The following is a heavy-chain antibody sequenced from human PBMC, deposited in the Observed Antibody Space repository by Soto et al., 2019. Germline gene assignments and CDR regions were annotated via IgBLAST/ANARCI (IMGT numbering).Heavy chain of an antibody. J-gene: IGHJ4*02. Sequence: EVQVLEYGGGLVQPGGSLRLSCAASGFTFSSYAMSWVRQAPGQGLEWVSAISGSGSNPYYADSVKGRFTISRDNSKNTLYLQMNSLRAEDTALYDCAKTASMTIRDGFDHWGQGTLVTVSS. V-gene: IGHV3-23*01. CDR1: GFTFSSYA. D-gene: IGHD4-17*01. CDR3: AKTASMTIRDGFDH. CDR2: ISGSGSNP.